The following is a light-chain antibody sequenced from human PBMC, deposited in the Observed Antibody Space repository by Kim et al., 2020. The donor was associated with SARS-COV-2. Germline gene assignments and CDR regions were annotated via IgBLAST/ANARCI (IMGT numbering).Light chain of an antibody. CDR1: NIESKD. Sequence: SYELTQPLSVSVALGQTARISCGGDNIESKDVHWYLQRPGQAPVLVIYKDSNRPSGIPERFSGSNSGNTATLTITRAQPGDEADYYCHLWDSSTAVFGGG. CDR2: KDS. J-gene: IGLJ3*02. V-gene: IGLV3-9*01. CDR3: HLWDSSTAV.